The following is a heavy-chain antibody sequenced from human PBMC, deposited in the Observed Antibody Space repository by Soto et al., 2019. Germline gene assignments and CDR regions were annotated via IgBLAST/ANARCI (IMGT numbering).Heavy chain of an antibody. J-gene: IGHJ3*02. CDR1: GFTFSSYG. CDR2: IWYDGSNR. V-gene: IGHV3-33*01. Sequence: QVQLVESGGGVVQPGRSLRLSCAASGFTFSSYGMHWVRQAPGKGLEWVAVIWYDGSNRYYADSVKGRFTISRDNSKNALYLQMNSLRGGDTAVYYCARDYRGYSWGDAFGIWGQGTMVTVSS. D-gene: IGHD5-18*01. CDR3: ARDYRGYSWGDAFGI.